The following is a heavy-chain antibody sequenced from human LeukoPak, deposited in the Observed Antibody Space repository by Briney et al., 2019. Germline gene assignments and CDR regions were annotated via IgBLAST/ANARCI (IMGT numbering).Heavy chain of an antibody. CDR1: GYTFTSYY. V-gene: IGHV1-46*01. D-gene: IGHD5-12*01. CDR3: ARIAGYDYGGY. J-gene: IGHJ4*02. Sequence: GASVKVSCKASGYTFTSYYMHWVRQAPGQGLEWMGIINPSGGSTSYAQTFQGRVTMTRDMSTSTVYMELSSLRSEDTAVYYCARIAGYDYGGYWGQGTLVTVSS. CDR2: INPSGGST.